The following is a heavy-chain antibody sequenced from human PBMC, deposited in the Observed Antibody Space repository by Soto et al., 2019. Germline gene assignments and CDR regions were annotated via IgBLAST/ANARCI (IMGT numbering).Heavy chain of an antibody. CDR3: AKGGCTNGVCSRGFDY. CDR2: ISGSGGST. J-gene: IGHJ4*02. CDR1: GFTFSSLA. Sequence: GGSLRLSSAASGFTFSSLAMSWVRQAPGKGLEWVSAISGSGGSTYYADSVKGRFTISRDNSKHTLYLQMNSLRAEDTAVYYCAKGGCTNGVCSRGFDYWGQGTLVTVSS. D-gene: IGHD2-8*01. V-gene: IGHV3-23*01.